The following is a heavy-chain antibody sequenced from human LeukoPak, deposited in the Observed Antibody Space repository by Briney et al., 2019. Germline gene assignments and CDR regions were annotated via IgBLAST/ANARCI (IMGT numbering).Heavy chain of an antibody. J-gene: IGHJ5*02. V-gene: IGHV4-59*08. CDR2: MYYSGST. CDR3: ARPYYYDSRIDP. CDR1: GASISGYY. Sequence: SETLSLTCTVSGASISGYYWNWIRQPPGKGLEWIAYMYYSGSTYYNPSLKSRVTMSADTSKNQLSLKLSSVTAADTAVYYCARPYYYDSRIDPWGQGILVTVSS. D-gene: IGHD3-22*01.